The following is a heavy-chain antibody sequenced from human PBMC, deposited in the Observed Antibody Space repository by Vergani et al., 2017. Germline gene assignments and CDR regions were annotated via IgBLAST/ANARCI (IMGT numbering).Heavy chain of an antibody. CDR1: GGTFSSYT. J-gene: IGHJ4*02. CDR2: IIPILGIA. Sequence: QVQLVQSGAEVKKPGSSVKVSCKASGGTFSSYTISWVRQAPGQGLEWMGRIIPILGIANYAQKFQGRVTMTTDTSTSTAYMELRSLRSDDTAVYYCARDRIGPHGGYYEHDYWGQGTLVTVSS. CDR3: ARDRIGPHGGYYEHDY. D-gene: IGHD3-22*01. V-gene: IGHV1-69*08.